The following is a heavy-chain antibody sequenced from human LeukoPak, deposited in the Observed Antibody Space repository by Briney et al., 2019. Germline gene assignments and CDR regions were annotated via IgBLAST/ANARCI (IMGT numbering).Heavy chain of an antibody. CDR2: IIPSFGTA. V-gene: IGHV1-69*05. D-gene: IGHD3-22*01. Sequence: LGSSVKVSCKASGGTFSSYAISWVRQAPGQGLEWMGGIIPSFGTANYAQKFQGRVTITTDESTSTAYMELSSLRSEDTAVYYCARDTDYYDSSGYYYVYFDYWGQGTLVTVSS. J-gene: IGHJ4*02. CDR3: ARDTDYYDSSGYYYVYFDY. CDR1: GGTFSSYA.